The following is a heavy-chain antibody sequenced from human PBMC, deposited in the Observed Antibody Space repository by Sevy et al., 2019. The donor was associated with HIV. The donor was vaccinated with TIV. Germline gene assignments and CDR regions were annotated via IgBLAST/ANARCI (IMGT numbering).Heavy chain of an antibody. CDR2: IQFDGGNK. CDR1: GFSFSSYG. CDR3: GTTGGTEGGDH. J-gene: IGHJ4*02. D-gene: IGHD3-16*01. Sequence: GGSLRLSCAASGFSFSSYGMHWVRQAPGKGLEWMSYIQFDGGNKNYADSVKGRFTISRDNSKNTMYLQMNSLRVEDTAVFYCGTTGGTEGGDHWGQGTLVTVSS. V-gene: IGHV3-30*02.